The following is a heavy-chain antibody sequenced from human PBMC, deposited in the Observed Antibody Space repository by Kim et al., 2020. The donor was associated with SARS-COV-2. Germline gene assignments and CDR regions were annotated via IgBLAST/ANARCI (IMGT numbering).Heavy chain of an antibody. D-gene: IGHD3-10*01. Sequence: GGSLRLSCAASGFTFSSYGMHWVRQAPGKGLEWVAVISYDGSNKYYADSVKGRFTISRDNSKNTLYLQMNSLRAEDTAVYYCAKFGMVMDYYGSGSEDESFDYWGQGTLVTVSS. CDR2: ISYDGSNK. CDR1: GFTFSSYG. V-gene: IGHV3-30*18. J-gene: IGHJ4*02. CDR3: AKFGMVMDYYGSGSEDESFDY.